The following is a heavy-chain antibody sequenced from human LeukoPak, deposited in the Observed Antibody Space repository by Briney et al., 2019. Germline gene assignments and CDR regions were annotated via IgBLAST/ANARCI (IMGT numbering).Heavy chain of an antibody. D-gene: IGHD6-19*01. CDR1: GFTFTDYW. CDR2: IKRDGSEK. CDR3: AKDDSSGWYSHNWFDP. Sequence: SGGSLRLSCAASGFTFTDYWMSWVRQAPGKGLEWVANIKRDGSEKYYVDSVKGRFTISRDNAKNSLYLQMNSLRAEDTAVYYCAKDDSSGWYSHNWFDPWGQGTLVTVSS. V-gene: IGHV3-7*03. J-gene: IGHJ5*02.